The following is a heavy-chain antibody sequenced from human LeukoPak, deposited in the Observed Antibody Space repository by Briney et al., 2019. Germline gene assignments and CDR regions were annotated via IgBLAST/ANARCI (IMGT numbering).Heavy chain of an antibody. J-gene: IGHJ4*02. CDR2: INSGGST. CDR3: ARDPTTSVYIDY. V-gene: IGHV3-66*01. D-gene: IGHD1-1*01. Sequence: GGSLRLSCAASGFTVSSNYMSWVRQAPGKGLEWVSVINSGGSTYYADSVKGRFSTCTDNSNNTLYLQINSLRAEDTAVYYCARDPTTSVYIDYWGKGTLVTVSS. CDR1: GFTVSSNY.